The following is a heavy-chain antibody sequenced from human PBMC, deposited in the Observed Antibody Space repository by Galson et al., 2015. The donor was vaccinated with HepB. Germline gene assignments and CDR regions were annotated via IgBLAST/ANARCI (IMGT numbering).Heavy chain of an antibody. CDR2: ISAYNGNT. D-gene: IGHD4-11*01. V-gene: IGHV1-18*01. J-gene: IGHJ4*02. CDR3: ARVELWSNYYSETRYFDY. CDR1: GCTFTSYG. Sequence: SVKVSCKASGCTFTSYGISWVRQAPGQGLEWMGWISAYNGNTNYAQKLQGRVTMTTDTSTSTAYMELRSLRSDDTAVYYCARVELWSNYYSETRYFDYWGQGTLVTVSS.